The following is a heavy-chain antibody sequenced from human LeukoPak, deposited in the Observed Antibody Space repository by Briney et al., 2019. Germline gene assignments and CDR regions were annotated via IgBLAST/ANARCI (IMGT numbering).Heavy chain of an antibody. CDR2: IYTSGST. Sequence: KASETLSLTCTVSGGSINSGSYYWTWIRQPAGKGLEWIGRIYTSGSTDYNPSLKSRVTISLDTSKNQFSLKLFSVTAADTAVYYCARDTPTEYCSVGSCYFDYWGQGSLVTVSS. CDR3: ARDTPTEYCSVGSCYFDY. D-gene: IGHD2-15*01. J-gene: IGHJ4*02. V-gene: IGHV4-61*02. CDR1: GGSINSGSYY.